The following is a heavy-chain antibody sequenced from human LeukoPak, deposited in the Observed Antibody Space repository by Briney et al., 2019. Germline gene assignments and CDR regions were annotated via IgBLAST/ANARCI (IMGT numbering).Heavy chain of an antibody. J-gene: IGHJ4*02. V-gene: IGHV3-21*01. Sequence: GGSLRLSCAASGFTFSSYSMNWVRQAPGKGLEWVSSISSSSSYIYYADSVKGRFTISRDNAKNSPYLQMNSLRTEDTAVYYCARESGGYYSNYVDYWGQGTLVTVSS. CDR1: GFTFSSYS. CDR3: ARESGGYYSNYVDY. CDR2: ISSSSSYI. D-gene: IGHD4-11*01.